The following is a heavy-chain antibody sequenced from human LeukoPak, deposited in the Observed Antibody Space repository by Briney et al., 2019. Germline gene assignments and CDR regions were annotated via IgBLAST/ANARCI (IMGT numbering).Heavy chain of an antibody. CDR3: ATYCGGDCYGVDY. CDR1: GYTFTGYY. CDR2: INPNSGGT. V-gene: IGHV1-2*02. Sequence: ASVKVSCKASGYTFTGYYMYWVRQAPGQGLEWMGWINPNSGGTNYAQKFQGRVTMTRDTSISTAYMELSRLRSDDTAVYYCATYCGGDCYGVDYWGQGTLVTVSS. J-gene: IGHJ4*02. D-gene: IGHD2-21*01.